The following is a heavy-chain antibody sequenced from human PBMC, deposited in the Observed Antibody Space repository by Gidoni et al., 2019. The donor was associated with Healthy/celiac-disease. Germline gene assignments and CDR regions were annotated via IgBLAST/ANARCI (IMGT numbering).Heavy chain of an antibody. V-gene: IGHV3-23*01. Sequence: EVQLLESGGGLVQPGGSLRLSCAASGFPFRSYAMSWVRQAPGKGLEWVSAISGRGGSTYYADSVKGRFTISRDNSKNTLYLKMNSLRAEDTAVYYCARREISLAAAGAEFDYWGQGTLVTVSS. D-gene: IGHD6-13*01. CDR2: ISGRGGST. CDR3: ARREISLAAAGAEFDY. CDR1: GFPFRSYA. J-gene: IGHJ4*02.